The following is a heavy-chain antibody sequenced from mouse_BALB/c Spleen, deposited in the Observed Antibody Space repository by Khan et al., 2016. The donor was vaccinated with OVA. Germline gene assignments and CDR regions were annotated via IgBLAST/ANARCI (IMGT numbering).Heavy chain of an antibody. Sequence: QIQLVQSGPELKKPGETVKISCKASGYTFTNYGMNWAKQAPGKGLKWMGWINTYTGEPTYADDFKGRFAFSLETSASTAYLQINNRQNEDTATYFCARVGYSGTMDYWGQGTSVTVSS. CDR2: INTYTGEP. J-gene: IGHJ4*01. CDR1: GYTFTNYG. CDR3: ARVGYSGTMDY. V-gene: IGHV9-3-1*01. D-gene: IGHD2-14*01.